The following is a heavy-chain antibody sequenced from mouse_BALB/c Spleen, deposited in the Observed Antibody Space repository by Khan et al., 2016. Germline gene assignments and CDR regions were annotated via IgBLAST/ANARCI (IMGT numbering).Heavy chain of an antibody. CDR3: AKHDATVAMDY. CDR2: IWSGEIT. J-gene: IGHJ4*01. D-gene: IGHD1-1*01. V-gene: IGHV2-6-5*01. Sequence: VQLQESGPGLVAPSQSLSITCTVSGFSLTDYGVSWIRQPPGKGLEWLGVIWSGEITYYNSALKSRLSISKDNSKSQVFLKMHSLQTDDTAMYYCAKHDATVAMDYWGQGTSVTVSS. CDR1: GFSLTDYG.